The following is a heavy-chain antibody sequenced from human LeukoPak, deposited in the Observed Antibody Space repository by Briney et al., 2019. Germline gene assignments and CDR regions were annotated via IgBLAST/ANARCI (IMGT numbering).Heavy chain of an antibody. D-gene: IGHD2-21*02. Sequence: ASVTVSCKASGYTFTVYYMHWVRQAPGQGLEWMGRINPNSGGTNYAQKFQGRVTMTRDTSISTAYMELSRLRSDDTAVYYCARDPAGGDYSRFDPWGQGTLVTVSS. V-gene: IGHV1-2*06. CDR2: INPNSGGT. CDR3: ARDPAGGDYSRFDP. CDR1: GYTFTVYY. J-gene: IGHJ5*02.